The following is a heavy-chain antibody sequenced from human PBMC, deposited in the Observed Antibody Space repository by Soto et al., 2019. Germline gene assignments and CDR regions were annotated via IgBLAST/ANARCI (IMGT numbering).Heavy chain of an antibody. CDR2: SYHSGST. J-gene: IGHJ4*02. CDR1: GGSISSGGYS. D-gene: IGHD4-17*01. CDR3: ARGMTTVTTFDY. V-gene: IGHV4-30-2*01. Sequence: QLQLQESGSGLVKPSQTLSLTCAVSGGSISSGGYSCNWIRQPPGKGLEWIGYSYHSGSTYYNPSLKGRVTISVDRSKNQFSLKLSSVTAADTAVYYCARGMTTVTTFDYLGQGTLVTVSA.